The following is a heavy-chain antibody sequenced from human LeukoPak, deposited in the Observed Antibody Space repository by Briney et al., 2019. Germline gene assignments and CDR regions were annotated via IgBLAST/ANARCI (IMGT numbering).Heavy chain of an antibody. CDR2: IHHSGNT. CDR3: ARLIGGDYANTHFDY. CDR1: GFSIIRGYY. J-gene: IGHJ4*02. D-gene: IGHD4-17*01. V-gene: IGHV4-38-2*02. Sequence: SETLSLTCTVSGFSIIRGYYWGWIRQPPGKGLEWIGSIHHSGNTYYNLSLKSRVTISVDTSKNQFSLKVTSVTAADTAMYYCARLIGGDYANTHFDYWGQGTRVTVSS.